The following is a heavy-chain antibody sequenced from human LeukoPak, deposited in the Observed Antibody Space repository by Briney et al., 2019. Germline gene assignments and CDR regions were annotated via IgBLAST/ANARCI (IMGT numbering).Heavy chain of an antibody. CDR1: GGSFSGYY. D-gene: IGHD6-13*01. J-gene: IGHJ4*02. CDR3: ARGRFSSTRRAFDY. Sequence: SETLSLTCAVYGGSFSGYYWSWIRQPPGKGLEWIGEINHSGSTNYNPSLESRVTISVDTSKNQFSLKLSSVTAADTAVYYCARGRFSSTRRAFDYWGQGTLVTVSS. CDR2: INHSGST. V-gene: IGHV4-34*01.